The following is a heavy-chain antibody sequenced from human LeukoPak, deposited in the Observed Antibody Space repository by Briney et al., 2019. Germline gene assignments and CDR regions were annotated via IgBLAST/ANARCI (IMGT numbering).Heavy chain of an antibody. Sequence: PSETLSLACTVSGGSISSYYWSWIRQPPGKGLEWIGYIYYSGSTNYNPSLKSRVTISVDTSKNQFSLKLSSVTAADTAVYYCARHALEYYFDYRGQGTLVTVSS. CDR1: GGSISSYY. V-gene: IGHV4-59*08. CDR3: ARHALEYYFDY. CDR2: IYYSGST. J-gene: IGHJ4*02. D-gene: IGHD5-24*01.